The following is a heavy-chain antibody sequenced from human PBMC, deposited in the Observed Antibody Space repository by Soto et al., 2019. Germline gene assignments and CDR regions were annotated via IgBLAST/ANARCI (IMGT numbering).Heavy chain of an antibody. CDR2: MYHSGGN. CDR1: GHSINSAYY. D-gene: IGHD3-16*01. Sequence: SETLSLTCVVSGHSINSAYYWGWIRQPPGKGLEWIGSMYHSGGNFYNPSLQSRVSMSMVTSKNQFSLKLRSATAADTAVYYCEAYALYGAAAFDLWGRGTRVTVSS. J-gene: IGHJ3*01. V-gene: IGHV4-38-2*01. CDR3: EAYALYGAAAFDL.